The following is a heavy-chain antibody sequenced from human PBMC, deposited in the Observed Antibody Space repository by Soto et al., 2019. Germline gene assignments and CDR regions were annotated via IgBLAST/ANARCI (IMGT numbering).Heavy chain of an antibody. V-gene: IGHV1-69*01. Sequence: QVQLVQPGAEVKKPGSSVKVSCKASGGTFSSYAISWVRQAPGQGLEWMGGIIPIFGTANYAQKFQGRVTITADESTSTAYMALSSLRSEDTAVYYCASRYSSGWYPDWFDPWGQGTLVTVSS. J-gene: IGHJ5*02. CDR3: ASRYSSGWYPDWFDP. D-gene: IGHD6-19*01. CDR1: GGTFSSYA. CDR2: IIPIFGTA.